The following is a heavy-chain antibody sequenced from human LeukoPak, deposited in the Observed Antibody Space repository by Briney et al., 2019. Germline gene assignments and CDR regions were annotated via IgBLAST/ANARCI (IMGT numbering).Heavy chain of an antibody. CDR3: ARDRTYYYDSNL. D-gene: IGHD3-22*01. CDR1: GFTFSSYE. CDR2: ISSSGSTI. Sequence: GGSLRLSCAASGFTFSSYEMNWVRQAPGKGLEWVSYISSSGSTIYYADSVKGRFTISRDNAKNSLYLQMNSLRAEDTAVCYCARDRTYYYDSNLWGQGTLVTVSS. V-gene: IGHV3-48*03. J-gene: IGHJ5*02.